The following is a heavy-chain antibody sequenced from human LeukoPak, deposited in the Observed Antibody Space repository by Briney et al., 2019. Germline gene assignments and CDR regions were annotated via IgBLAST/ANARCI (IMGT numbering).Heavy chain of an antibody. CDR2: ISAYNGNT. CDR3: ARDRMSEDGDSGSSMAVYYYYYMDV. CDR1: GYTFTSYG. D-gene: IGHD6-6*01. V-gene: IGHV1-18*01. Sequence: ASVKVSCKASGYTFTSYGISWVRQAPGQGLEWMGWISAYNGNTNYAQKLQGRVTMTTDTSTSTAYMELRSLRSDDTAVYYCARDRMSEDGDSGSSMAVYYYYYMDVWGKGTTVTVSS. J-gene: IGHJ6*03.